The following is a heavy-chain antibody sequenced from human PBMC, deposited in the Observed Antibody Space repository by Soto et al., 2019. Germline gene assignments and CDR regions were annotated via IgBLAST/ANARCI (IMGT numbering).Heavy chain of an antibody. J-gene: IGHJ4*02. CDR2: ISYSGST. D-gene: IGHD6-13*01. Sequence: SETLSLTCAVYGGSGGSFSGYYWSWIRQPPGKGLEWIGYISYSGSTYYNPSLKSRLTISVDTSKNQFSLKLTSVTAADTAVYYCVTLFGAAAPFDYWGQGTLVTVSS. CDR1: GGSGGSFSGYY. CDR3: VTLFGAAAPFDY. V-gene: IGHV4-30-4*08.